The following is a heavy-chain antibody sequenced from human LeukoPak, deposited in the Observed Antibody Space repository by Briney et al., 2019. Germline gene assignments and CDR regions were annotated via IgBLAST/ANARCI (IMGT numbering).Heavy chain of an antibody. J-gene: IGHJ4*02. V-gene: IGHV3-66*01. CDR3: ARLNFGDDY. D-gene: IGHD4-17*01. CDR2: IYGSTSA. Sequence: GGSLRLSCAAAGFTVSSKYINWVRQAPGKGLEWVSLIYGSTSADYADSVRGRFTISRDNSMNTVYLQMNSLRGEDTAIYYCARLNFGDDYWGQGTLVAVSS. CDR1: GFTVSSKY.